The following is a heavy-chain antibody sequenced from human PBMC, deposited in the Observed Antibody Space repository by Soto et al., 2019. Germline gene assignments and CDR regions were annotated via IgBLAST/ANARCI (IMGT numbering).Heavy chain of an antibody. D-gene: IGHD3-22*01. V-gene: IGHV3-73*01. J-gene: IGHJ4*02. Sequence: PGGSLRLSCAASGFTFNGSAMHWVRQAPGKGLEWVGRITNKADNYATVYAASVKGRFTISRDDSKNAAYLQMNSLKTEDTAVYYCARAAYYYESSGYYPGDYWGQGTLVTVSS. CDR1: GFTFNGSA. CDR2: ITNKADNYAT. CDR3: ARAAYYYESSGYYPGDY.